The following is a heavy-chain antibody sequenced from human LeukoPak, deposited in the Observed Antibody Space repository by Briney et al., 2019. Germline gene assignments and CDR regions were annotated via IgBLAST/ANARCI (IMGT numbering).Heavy chain of an antibody. CDR3: ARDTVITVYYFDY. J-gene: IGHJ4*02. D-gene: IGHD4-17*01. CDR2: IIPILGIA. CDR1: GGTFSSYA. V-gene: IGHV1-69*04. Sequence: SVKVSCKASGGTFSSYAISWGRQAPGQGLEWMGRIIPILGIANYAQKFQGRVTITADKSTSTAYMELSSLRSEDTAVYYCARDTVITVYYFDYWGQGTLVTVSS.